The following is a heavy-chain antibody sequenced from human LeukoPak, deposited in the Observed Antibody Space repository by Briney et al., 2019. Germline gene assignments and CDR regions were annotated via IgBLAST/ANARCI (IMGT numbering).Heavy chain of an antibody. J-gene: IGHJ4*02. CDR1: GGTFSSYA. V-gene: IGHV1-69*13. CDR3: AKGSAAQLWLLFDS. CDR2: IIPIFGTA. D-gene: IGHD5-18*01. Sequence: ASVKVSCKASGGTFSSYAISWVRQAPGQGLEWMGGIIPIFGTANYAQKFQGRVTITADESTSTAYMELSSLRSEDTAVYYCAKGSAAQLWLLFDSWGQGTLVTVSS.